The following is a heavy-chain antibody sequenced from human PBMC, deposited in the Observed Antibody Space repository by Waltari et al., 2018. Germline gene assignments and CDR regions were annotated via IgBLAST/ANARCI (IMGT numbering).Heavy chain of an antibody. Sequence: EVQLVESVGVLVQPGGSLRLSCEACGFMFSRYWMTWVRQAPGKGLEWVANIKEDGSAQTYGDSVRGRFIISRDNAQNSLYLQMNYLRAEDTAVYYCARDGGASGSYDYWGQGTLVTVSS. D-gene: IGHD3-10*01. J-gene: IGHJ4*02. CDR2: IKEDGSAQ. CDR3: ARDGGASGSYDY. CDR1: GFMFSRYW. V-gene: IGHV3-7*01.